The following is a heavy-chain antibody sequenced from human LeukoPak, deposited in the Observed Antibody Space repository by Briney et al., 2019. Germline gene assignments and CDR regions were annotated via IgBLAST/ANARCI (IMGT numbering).Heavy chain of an antibody. J-gene: IGHJ4*02. CDR2: FYYSGFT. V-gene: IGHV4-39*01. D-gene: IGHD1-26*01. Sequence: SETLSLTCSVSDDSISRSSYYWGWIRQPPGKGLAWIGTFYYSGFTYYNPSLKNRVTISVDTSKNQFSLKLSSVTAEDTAVYYCARLKVGTTHPDYWGQGTLVTVSS. CDR3: ARLKVGTTHPDY. CDR1: DDSISRSSYY.